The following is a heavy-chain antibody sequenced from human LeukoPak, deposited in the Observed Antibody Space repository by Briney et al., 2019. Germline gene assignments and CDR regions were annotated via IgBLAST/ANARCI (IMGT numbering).Heavy chain of an antibody. Sequence: GGSLRLSCAVSGLIFRSYWMSWVRQAPGKGLEWVANINQDGSEKYFVDSVKGRFTISRDNAKNSLHLQMNTLRAEDTAVYYCARERDGRFFDYWGQGTLVAVSS. CDR2: INQDGSEK. D-gene: IGHD5-24*01. CDR3: ARERDGRFFDY. V-gene: IGHV3-7*01. J-gene: IGHJ4*02. CDR1: GLIFRSYW.